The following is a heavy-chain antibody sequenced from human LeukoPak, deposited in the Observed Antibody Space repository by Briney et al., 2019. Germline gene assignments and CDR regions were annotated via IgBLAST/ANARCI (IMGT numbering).Heavy chain of an antibody. CDR1: GGSISSYY. D-gene: IGHD6-6*01. V-gene: IGHV4-59*08. J-gene: IGHJ4*02. CDR3: ARHSGSSGAFDY. Sequence: KPSETLSLTCSVSGGSISSYYWSWIRQPPGKGLEWIGYIYYSGSTNHNPSLKSRVTISVDTSKNLVSLKLSSVTAADTAVYYCARHSGSSGAFDYWGQGTLVTVSS. CDR2: IYYSGST.